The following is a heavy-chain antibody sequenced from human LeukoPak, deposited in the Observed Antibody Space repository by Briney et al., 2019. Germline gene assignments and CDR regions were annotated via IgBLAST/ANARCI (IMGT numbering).Heavy chain of an antibody. CDR2: IYTSGST. CDR1: GGSISSYY. CDR3: ARGPIWFGAYNWFDP. V-gene: IGHV4-4*07. J-gene: IGHJ5*02. D-gene: IGHD3-10*01. Sequence: PSETLSLTCTVSGGSISSYYWSWIRQPAGKGLEWIGRIYTSGSTNYNPSLKSRVTMSVDTSKNQFSLKLSSVTAADTAVYYCARGPIWFGAYNWFDPWGQGTLVTVSS.